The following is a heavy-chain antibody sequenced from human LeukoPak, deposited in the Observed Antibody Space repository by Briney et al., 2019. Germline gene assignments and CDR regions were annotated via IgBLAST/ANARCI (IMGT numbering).Heavy chain of an antibody. D-gene: IGHD3-16*01. CDR1: GFTFSDYY. CDR3: ARVKSHWARWGRRNYYFDY. CDR2: ISSSGSTI. V-gene: IGHV3-11*01. J-gene: IGHJ4*02. Sequence: GGSLRLSCAASGFTFSDYYMSWIRQAPGKGLEWVSYISSSGSTIYYADSVKGRFTISRDNAKNSLYLQMNSLRAEDTAVYYCARVKSHWARWGRRNYYFDYWGQGTLVTVSS.